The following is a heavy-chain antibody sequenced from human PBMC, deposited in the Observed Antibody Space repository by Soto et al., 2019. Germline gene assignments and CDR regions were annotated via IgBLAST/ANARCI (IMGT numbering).Heavy chain of an antibody. Sequence: SETLSLTCTVSGGSISSGGYYWSWIRQHPGKGLEWIGYIYYSGSTNYNPSLKSRVTISVDTSKNQFSLKLSSVTAADTAVYYCARHRTHQPGYDFWSGYRPYAFDIWGQGTMVTVSS. CDR3: ARHRTHQPGYDFWSGYRPYAFDI. CDR2: IYYSGST. D-gene: IGHD3-3*01. CDR1: GGSISSGGYY. J-gene: IGHJ3*02. V-gene: IGHV4-61*08.